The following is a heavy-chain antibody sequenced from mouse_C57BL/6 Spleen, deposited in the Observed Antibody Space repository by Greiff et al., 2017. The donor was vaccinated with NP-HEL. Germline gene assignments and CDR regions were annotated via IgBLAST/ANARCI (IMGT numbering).Heavy chain of an antibody. J-gene: IGHJ4*01. Sequence: QVHVKQSGAELARPGASVKMSCKASGYTFTSYTMHWVKQRPGQGLEWIGYINPSSGYTKYNQKFKDKATLTADKSSSTAYMQLSSRTSEDSAVYYCARCLYYGNYGDIDDWGQGTSVTVYS. CDR3: ARCLYYGNYGDIDD. CDR1: GYTFTSYT. D-gene: IGHD2-1*01. CDR2: INPSSGYT. V-gene: IGHV1-4*01.